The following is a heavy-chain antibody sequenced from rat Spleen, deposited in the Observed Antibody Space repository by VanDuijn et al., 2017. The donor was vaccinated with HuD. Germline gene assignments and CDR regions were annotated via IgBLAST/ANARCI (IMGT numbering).Heavy chain of an antibody. V-gene: IGHV2S1*01. CDR3: TGYYDGYYHPYVMDA. J-gene: IGHJ4*01. Sequence: QVQLKESGPGLVQPSQTLSLTCTVSGFSLTSYHVSWVRQPPGKGLEWMGRIQSGGSTYYNSALRSRLSISRDTSKSQVFLKMNSLQTEDTAIYYCTGYYDGYYHPYVMDAWGQGASVTVSS. CDR1: GFSLTSYH. CDR2: IQSGGST. D-gene: IGHD1-12*03.